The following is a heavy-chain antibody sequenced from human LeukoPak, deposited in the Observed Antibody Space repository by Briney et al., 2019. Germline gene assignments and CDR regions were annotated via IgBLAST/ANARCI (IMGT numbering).Heavy chain of an antibody. D-gene: IGHD5-12*01. CDR2: IYYSGST. CDR1: GGSTSSYY. CDR3: ARVRGYSGYDQYYYYGMDV. V-gene: IGHV4-59*01. J-gene: IGHJ6*02. Sequence: SETLSLTCTVSGGSTSSYYSSWIRQPPGKGLEWIGYIYYSGSTNYNPSLKSRVTISVDTSKNQFSLKLSSVTAADTAVYYCARVRGYSGYDQYYYYGMDVWGQGTTVTVSS.